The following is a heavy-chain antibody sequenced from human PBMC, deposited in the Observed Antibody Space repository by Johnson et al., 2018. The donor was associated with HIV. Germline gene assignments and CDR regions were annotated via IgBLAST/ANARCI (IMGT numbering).Heavy chain of an antibody. Sequence: QVQLVESGGGLVKPGGSLRLSCAASGFSFSDYYMSWIRQAPGKGPEWVSYISSSGSTVYYADSVKGRFTISRDNAKNSLDLQMNSLRAEDTAVYYCATRDPTHRPGVFDIWGQGTMVTVSS. V-gene: IGHV3-11*04. CDR3: ATRDPTHRPGVFDI. CDR1: GFSFSDYY. D-gene: IGHD1-14*01. J-gene: IGHJ3*02. CDR2: ISSSGSTV.